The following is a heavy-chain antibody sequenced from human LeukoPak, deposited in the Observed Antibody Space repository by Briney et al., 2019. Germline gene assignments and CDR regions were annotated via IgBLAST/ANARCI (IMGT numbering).Heavy chain of an antibody. CDR2: IFYSGST. D-gene: IGHD3-10*01. CDR3: ATDGMVRGPDAWFDS. CDR1: GGSISTSNYY. V-gene: IGHV4-39*07. Sequence: SETLSLTCTVSGGSISTSNYYWGWIRQPPGKGLEWIGNIFYSGSTYYSPSLKSRVTMSVDTSKNQFSLKLSSVTAADTAVYYCATDGMVRGPDAWFDSWGQGTLVTVSS. J-gene: IGHJ5*01.